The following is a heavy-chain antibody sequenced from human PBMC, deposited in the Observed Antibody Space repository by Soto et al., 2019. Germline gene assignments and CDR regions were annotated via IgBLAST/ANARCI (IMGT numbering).Heavy chain of an antibody. J-gene: IGHJ4*02. D-gene: IGHD4-4*01. CDR3: AIYSVTAPQDRLDF. Sequence: PSETLSLTCAVYGGSFSGYYWSWIRQPPGKGLEWIGEINHSGSTNYNPSLKSRVTISVDTSKNQFSLKLSSVTAADTAVYYCAIYSVTAPQDRLDFWGQGSLVTVSS. CDR1: GGSFSGYY. V-gene: IGHV4-34*01. CDR2: INHSGST.